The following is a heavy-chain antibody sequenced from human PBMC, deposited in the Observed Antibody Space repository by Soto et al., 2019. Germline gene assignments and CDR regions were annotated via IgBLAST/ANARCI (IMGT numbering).Heavy chain of an antibody. D-gene: IGHD4-17*01. J-gene: IGHJ3*02. CDR1: GYTFTGYY. CDR3: AREGGDLTTVTLADAFDI. Sequence: QVQLVQSGAEVKKPGASVKVSCKASGYTFTGYYMHWVRQAPGQGLEWMGWINPNSGGTNYAQKFQGRVTMTRDTSISTAYMELSRLRSDDTAVYYCAREGGDLTTVTLADAFDIWGQGTMVTVSS. V-gene: IGHV1-2*02. CDR2: INPNSGGT.